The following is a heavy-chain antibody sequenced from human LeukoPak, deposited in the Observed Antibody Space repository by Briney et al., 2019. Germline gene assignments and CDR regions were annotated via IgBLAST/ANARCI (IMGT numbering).Heavy chain of an antibody. CDR1: GFTFSSYA. Sequence: GGSLRLSCAASGFTFSSYAMSWVRQAPGKGLEWVSAISGSGGSTYYADSVKGRFTISRDNSKNALYLQMNSLRAEDTAVYYCAKGSSAGIAVVCIDYWGQGTLVTVSS. D-gene: IGHD6-19*01. J-gene: IGHJ4*02. V-gene: IGHV3-23*01. CDR2: ISGSGGST. CDR3: AKGSSAGIAVVCIDY.